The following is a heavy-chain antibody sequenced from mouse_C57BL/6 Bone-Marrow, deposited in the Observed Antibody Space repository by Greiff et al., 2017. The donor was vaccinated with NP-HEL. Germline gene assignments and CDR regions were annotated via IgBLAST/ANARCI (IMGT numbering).Heavy chain of an antibody. CDR3: TTGGFDY. V-gene: IGHV14-4*01. D-gene: IGHD1-1*02. Sequence: EVQLVESGAELVRPGASVKLSCTASGFNIKDAYLPWVKQRPEQGLEWIGWIDPENGDTEYASKFQGKATITADTSSNTAYLQLSSLTSEDTAVYYCTTGGFDYWGQGTTLTVSS. CDR2: IDPENGDT. CDR1: GFNIKDAY. J-gene: IGHJ2*01.